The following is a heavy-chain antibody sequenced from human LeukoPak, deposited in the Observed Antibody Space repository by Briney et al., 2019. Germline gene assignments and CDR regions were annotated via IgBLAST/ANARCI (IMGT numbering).Heavy chain of an antibody. CDR2: ISGSGGST. V-gene: IGHV3-23*01. CDR1: GFTFSSYA. CDR3: AKDPHFPDSSGYYFDY. D-gene: IGHD3-22*01. J-gene: IGHJ4*02. Sequence: GGSLRLSCAASGFTFSSYAMSWVRQAPGKGLEWVSAISGSGGSTYYADSVKGRFTISRDNSKNMLYLQMNSLRAEDTAVYYCAKDPHFPDSSGYYFDYWGQGTLVTVSS.